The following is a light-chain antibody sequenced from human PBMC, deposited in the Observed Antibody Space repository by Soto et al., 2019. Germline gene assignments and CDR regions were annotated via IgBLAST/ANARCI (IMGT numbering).Light chain of an antibody. J-gene: IGLJ1*01. CDR1: SSNIGAGYD. V-gene: IGLV1-40*01. Sequence: QSVLTQPPSVSGAPGQRVTISCTGSSSNIGAGYDVHWYQQLPGTAPKLLLYGDSNRPSGVPDRFSGSNSGTSASLAITGLQAEDEADYYRQSYDSSLSGYVFGTGTKLTVL. CDR3: QSYDSSLSGYV. CDR2: GDS.